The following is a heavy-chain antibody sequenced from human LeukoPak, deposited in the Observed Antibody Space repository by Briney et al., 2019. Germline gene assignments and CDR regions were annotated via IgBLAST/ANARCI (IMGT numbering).Heavy chain of an antibody. J-gene: IGHJ4*02. Sequence: SQTLSLTCTVSGGSISSGSYYWSWVRQPARSGLEWIGRIYSSGVTNYNLSLKSRVTISVDTSKSQFSLKLASVTAADTAVYYCARARYDSGGRYYFDIWGQGTLVTVSS. V-gene: IGHV4-61*02. CDR3: ARARYDSGGRYYFDI. D-gene: IGHD3-22*01. CDR2: IYSSGVT. CDR1: GGSISSGSYY.